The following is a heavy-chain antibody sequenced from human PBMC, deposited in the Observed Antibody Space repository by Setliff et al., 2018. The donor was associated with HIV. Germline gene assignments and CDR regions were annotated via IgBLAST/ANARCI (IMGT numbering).Heavy chain of an antibody. V-gene: IGHV1-18*01. CDR3: ARDKGITTTGKGWFEP. D-gene: IGHD1-1*01. CDR2: ISGYNGVT. J-gene: IGHJ5*02. Sequence: ASVKVSCKASGYIFSDYGFTWVRQAPGQGLEWVGYISGYNGVTHYAPRFHGRVTITAERSTNTAYMEMTSLTSDDTAVYYCARDKGITTTGKGWFEPWGQGTQVTVSS. CDR1: GYIFSDYG.